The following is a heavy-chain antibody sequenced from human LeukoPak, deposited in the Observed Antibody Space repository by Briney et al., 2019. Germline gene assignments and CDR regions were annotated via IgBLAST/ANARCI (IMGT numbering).Heavy chain of an antibody. CDR2: IYHSGST. D-gene: IGHD6-13*01. V-gene: IGHV4-38-2*02. CDR1: GYSISSGYY. Sequence: PSETLSLTCTVSGYSISSGYYWGWIRQPPGKGLEWIGSIYHSGSTYYNPSLKSRVTISVDTSKNQFSLKLSSVTAADTAVYYCARAGRAGSSSWPDYNWFDPWGQGTLVTVSS. J-gene: IGHJ5*02. CDR3: ARAGRAGSSSWPDYNWFDP.